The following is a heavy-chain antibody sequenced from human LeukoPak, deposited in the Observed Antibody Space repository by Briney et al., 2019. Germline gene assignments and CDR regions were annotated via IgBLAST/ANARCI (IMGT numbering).Heavy chain of an antibody. D-gene: IGHD2-15*01. CDR1: GYSFTSYW. Sequence: GESLKISCKGSGYSFTSYWIGWVRQMPGKGLEWMGIIYPGDSDTRYCPSFQGQVTISADKSISTAYLQWSSLKASDTAMYYCARRYCSGGSCSYVDYWGQGTLVTVSS. CDR2: IYPGDSDT. J-gene: IGHJ4*02. CDR3: ARRYCSGGSCSYVDY. V-gene: IGHV5-51*01.